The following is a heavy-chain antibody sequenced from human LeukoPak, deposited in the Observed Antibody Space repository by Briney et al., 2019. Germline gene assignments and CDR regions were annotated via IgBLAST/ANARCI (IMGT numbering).Heavy chain of an antibody. CDR1: GFTFGDYA. CDR3: TSASALTPDY. J-gene: IGHJ4*02. D-gene: IGHD1-14*01. V-gene: IGHV3-49*04. CDR2: IRSKAYGGTT. Sequence: GGSLRLSCTASGFTFGDYAMSWVRQAPGNGLEWVGFIRSKAYGGTTEYAASVKGRFTISRDDSKSIAYLQMNSLKTEDTAVYYCTSASALTPDYWGQGTLVTVSS.